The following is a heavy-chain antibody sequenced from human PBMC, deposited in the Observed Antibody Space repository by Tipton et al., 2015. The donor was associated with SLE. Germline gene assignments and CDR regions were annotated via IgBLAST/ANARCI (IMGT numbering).Heavy chain of an antibody. V-gene: IGHV4-61*02. CDR2: IFTSGST. Sequence: TLSLTCTVSGGSLSGDTYYWSWIRQPAGEGLEWIGRIFTSGSTYYNPSLKSRVTISVDRSKNQFSLKMSSVNAADTAVYYCARYANWGQLHYFDYWGQGTLVTVSS. D-gene: IGHD7-27*01. CDR1: GGSLSGDTYY. J-gene: IGHJ4*02. CDR3: ARYANWGQLHYFDY.